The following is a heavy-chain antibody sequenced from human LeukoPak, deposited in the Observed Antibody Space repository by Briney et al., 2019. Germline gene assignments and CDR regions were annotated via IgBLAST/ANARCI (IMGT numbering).Heavy chain of an antibody. CDR1: GFTFSSYV. J-gene: IGHJ4*02. CDR2: IRYDGSNK. Sequence: GGSLRLSCAASGFTFSSYVMHWVRQAPGKGLEWVAFIRYDGSNKYYADSVKGRFTISRDNAKNSLYLQMNSLRAEDTAVYYCASSITMVRGVEHWGQGTLVTVSS. V-gene: IGHV3-30*02. CDR3: ASSITMVRGVEH. D-gene: IGHD3-10*01.